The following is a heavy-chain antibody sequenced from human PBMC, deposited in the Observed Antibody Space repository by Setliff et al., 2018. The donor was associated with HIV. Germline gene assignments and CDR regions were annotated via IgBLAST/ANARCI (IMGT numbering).Heavy chain of an antibody. CDR1: GGSIRSGSYY. J-gene: IGHJ4*02. CDR3: ANIAAAGGVDY. CDR2: IYTSGSA. D-gene: IGHD6-13*01. V-gene: IGHV4-61*02. Sequence: SETLSLTCTVSGGSIRSGSYYWSWIRQPAGKGLEWIGRIYTSGSANYNPSLKSRVTISIDTSKNQFSLKLSSVTAADTAVYYCANIAAAGGVDYWGQGTLVTVSS.